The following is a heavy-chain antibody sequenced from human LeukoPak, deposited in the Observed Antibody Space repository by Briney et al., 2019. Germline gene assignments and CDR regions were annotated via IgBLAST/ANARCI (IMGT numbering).Heavy chain of an antibody. J-gene: IGHJ4*02. V-gene: IGHV4-39*01. CDR3: ARQDYDILTGYYNQFNY. D-gene: IGHD3-9*01. Sequence: SETLSLTCTVSGGSISSSSYYWGWIRQPPGKGLEWIGSIYYSGSIYYNPSLKSRVTISVDTSKNQFSLKLSSVTAADTAVYYCARQDYDILTGYYNQFNYWGQGTLVTVSS. CDR2: IYYSGSI. CDR1: GGSISSSSYY.